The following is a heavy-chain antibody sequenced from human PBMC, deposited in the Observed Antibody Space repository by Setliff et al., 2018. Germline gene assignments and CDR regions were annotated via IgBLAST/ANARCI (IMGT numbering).Heavy chain of an antibody. CDR2: IYHAGST. Sequence: SETLSLTCAVSGGSISSGDASWSWVRQPPGKGLEWIGYIYHAGSTYYNPSLESRVTISIDKPNKQFSLRLNSVTAADTAVYYCARLWISYESNTYFYPKYFDFWGQGTLVTVSS. J-gene: IGHJ4*02. CDR1: GGSISSGDAS. D-gene: IGHD3-22*01. CDR3: ARLWISYESNTYFYPKYFDF. V-gene: IGHV4-30-2*02.